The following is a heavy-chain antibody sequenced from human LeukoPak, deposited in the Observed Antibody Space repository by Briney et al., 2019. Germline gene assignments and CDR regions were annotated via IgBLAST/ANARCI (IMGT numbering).Heavy chain of an antibody. CDR3: ARGWKYTSGYRVTELGSGYSDY. Sequence: SETLSLTCTVSGGPISTYYWSWIRQPPGKGLEWIGEINHSGSTNYNPSLKSRVTISVDTSKNQFSLKLSSVTAADTAVYYCARGWKYTSGYRVTELGSGYSDYWGQGTLVTVSS. CDR2: INHSGST. CDR1: GGPISTYY. J-gene: IGHJ4*02. V-gene: IGHV4-34*01. D-gene: IGHD3-9*01.